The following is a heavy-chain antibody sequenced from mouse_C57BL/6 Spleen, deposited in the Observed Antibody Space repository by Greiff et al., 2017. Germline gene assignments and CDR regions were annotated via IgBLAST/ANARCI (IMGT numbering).Heavy chain of an antibody. J-gene: IGHJ1*03. CDR2: IYPGDGDT. CDR3: ARDYYGSSYGYFDV. V-gene: IGHV1-80*01. D-gene: IGHD1-1*01. Sequence: VQLQQSGAELVKPGASVKISCKASGYAFSSYWMNWVKQRPGTGLEWIGQIYPGDGDTNYNGKFKGKAPLPADKSSSAAYMQLSSLTSEDSAVYFCARDYYGSSYGYFDVWGTGTTVTVSS. CDR1: GYAFSSYW.